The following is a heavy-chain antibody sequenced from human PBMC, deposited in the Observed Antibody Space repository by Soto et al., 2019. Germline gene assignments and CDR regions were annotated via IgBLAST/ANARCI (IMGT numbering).Heavy chain of an antibody. V-gene: IGHV3-15*07. J-gene: IGHJ6*02. CDR3: TTRLEAGYFLRIYYYGMDV. Sequence: EVQLVESGGGLVKPGGSLRLSCAASGFTFSNAWMNWVRQAPGKGLEWVGRIKSKTDGGTTDYAAPAKGRFTISRDDSKNTLYLQMNSLKTEDTAVYYCTTRLEAGYFLRIYYYGMDVWGQGTTVTVSS. D-gene: IGHD3-9*01. CDR1: GFTFSNAW. CDR2: IKSKTDGGTT.